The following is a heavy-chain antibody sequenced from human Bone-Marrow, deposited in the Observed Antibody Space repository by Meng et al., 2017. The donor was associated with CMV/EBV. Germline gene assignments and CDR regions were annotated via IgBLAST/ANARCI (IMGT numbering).Heavy chain of an antibody. CDR3: TTELPFDFWSGYDLYYFDY. V-gene: IGHV3-15*01. D-gene: IGHD3-3*01. Sequence: GESLKISCAASGFTFSNAWMSWVRQAPGKGLEWVGRIKSKTDGGTTDYAAPVKGRFTISRDDSKNTLYLQMNSLKTEDTAVYYCTTELPFDFWSGYDLYYFDYWAQGTLVTFSS. CDR1: GFTFSNAW. J-gene: IGHJ4*02. CDR2: IKSKTDGGTT.